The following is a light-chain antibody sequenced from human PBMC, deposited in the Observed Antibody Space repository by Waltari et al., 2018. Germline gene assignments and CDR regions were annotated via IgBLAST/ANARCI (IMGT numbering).Light chain of an antibody. CDR2: SNN. CDR1: SSNIGSTT. J-gene: IGLJ3*02. V-gene: IGLV1-44*01. Sequence: QSVLTQPPSASGTPGQRVTIPCSGSSSNIGSTTVAWYEQFPGMAPRLLIYSNNERPSGVPDRFSGSKSGSSASLTISGLHFEDEADYYCATWDDSLNGRVFGGGTKLTVL. CDR3: ATWDDSLNGRV.